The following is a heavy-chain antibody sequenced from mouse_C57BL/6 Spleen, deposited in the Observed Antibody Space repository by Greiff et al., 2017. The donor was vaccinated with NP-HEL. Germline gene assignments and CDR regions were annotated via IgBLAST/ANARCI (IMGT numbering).Heavy chain of an antibody. Sequence: QVQLKQPGAELVMPGASVKLSCKASGYTFTSYWMHWVKQRPGQGLEWIGEIDPSDSYTNYNQKFKGKSTLTVDKSSSTAYMQLSSLTSEDSAVYYCAREGTGYCDYWGQGTTLTVSS. V-gene: IGHV1-69*01. J-gene: IGHJ2*01. D-gene: IGHD3-3*01. CDR1: GYTFTSYW. CDR3: AREGTGYCDY. CDR2: IDPSDSYT.